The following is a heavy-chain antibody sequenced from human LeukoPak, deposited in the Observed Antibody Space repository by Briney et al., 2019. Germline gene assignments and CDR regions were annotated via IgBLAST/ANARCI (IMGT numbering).Heavy chain of an antibody. CDR3: ARGNWGPDY. J-gene: IGHJ4*02. CDR2: ISGSGGTI. V-gene: IGHV3-11*04. D-gene: IGHD7-27*01. Sequence: PGGSLRLSCAASGFNFSDYYMSWMRQAPGKGLEWISHISGSGGTIYYADSVKGRFTISRDNVQNSLFLQMNSLRVEDTAVYYCARGNWGPDYWGQGTLVTVSS. CDR1: GFNFSDYY.